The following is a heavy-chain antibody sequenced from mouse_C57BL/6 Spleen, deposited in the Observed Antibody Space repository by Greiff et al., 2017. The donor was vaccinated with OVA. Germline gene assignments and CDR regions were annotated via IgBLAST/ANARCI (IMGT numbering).Heavy chain of an antibody. J-gene: IGHJ2*01. Sequence: QVQLKESGAELVRPGASVKLSCKASGYTFTDYYINWVKQRPGQGLEWIARIYPGSGNTYYNEKFKGKATLTAEKSSSTAYMQLSSLTSEDSAVYFCARSDGYYDFDYWGQGTTLTVSS. D-gene: IGHD2-3*01. CDR3: ARSDGYYDFDY. V-gene: IGHV1-76*01. CDR1: GYTFTDYY. CDR2: IYPGSGNT.